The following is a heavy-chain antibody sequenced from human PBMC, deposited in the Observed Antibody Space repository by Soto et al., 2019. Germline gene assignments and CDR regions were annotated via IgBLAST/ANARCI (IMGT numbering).Heavy chain of an antibody. V-gene: IGHV1-18*01. CDR2: ISAYNGNT. Sequence: ASVKVSCKASGYTFTSYGISWVRQAPGQGLEWMGWISAYNGNTNYAQKLQGRFTMTTDTSTSTAYMELRSLRSDDTAVYYCAKVVMGIAVAGTGYFQHWGQCTLVTVCS. J-gene: IGHJ1*01. CDR3: AKVVMGIAVAGTGYFQH. CDR1: GYTFTSYG. D-gene: IGHD6-19*01.